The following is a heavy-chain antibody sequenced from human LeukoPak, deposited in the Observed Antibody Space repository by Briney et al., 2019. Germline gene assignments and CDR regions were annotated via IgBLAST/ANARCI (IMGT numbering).Heavy chain of an antibody. V-gene: IGHV1-2*02. CDR3: ARDNFVWEPQTYNWFDP. CDR1: GYSLTAYA. J-gene: IGHJ5*02. CDR2: INPNSGGT. Sequence: ASVKVSCKASGYSLTAYAINWVRQAPGQGLEWMGWINPNSGGTNYAQKFQGRVTMTRDTSISTAYMELSRLRSDDTAVYYCARDNFVWEPQTYNWFDPWGQGTLVTVSS. D-gene: IGHD1-26*01.